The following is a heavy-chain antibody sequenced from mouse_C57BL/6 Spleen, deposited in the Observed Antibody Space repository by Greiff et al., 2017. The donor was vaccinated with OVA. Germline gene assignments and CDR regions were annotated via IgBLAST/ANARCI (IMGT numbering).Heavy chain of an antibody. CDR3: ARRDSNYVGYYAMDY. CDR1: GFTFSDYG. V-gene: IGHV5-17*01. J-gene: IGHJ4*01. Sequence: DVMLVESGGGLVKPGGSLKLSCAASGFTFSDYGMHWVRQAPEKGLEWVAYISSGSSTIYYADTVKGRFTISRDNAKNTLFLQMTSLRSEDTAMYYCARRDSNYVGYYAMDYWGQGTSVTVSS. CDR2: ISSGSSTI. D-gene: IGHD2-5*01.